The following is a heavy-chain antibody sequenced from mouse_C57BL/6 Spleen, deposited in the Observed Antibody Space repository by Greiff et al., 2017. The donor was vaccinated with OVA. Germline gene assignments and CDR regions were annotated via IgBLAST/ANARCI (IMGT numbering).Heavy chain of an antibody. CDR1: GFTFSSYG. CDR3: ARHWAY. Sequence: EVQGVESGGDLVKPGGSLKLSCAASGFTFSSYGMSWVRQTPDKRLEWVATISSGGSYTYYPDSAKGRFTISRDNAKNTLYLQMSSLKSEDTAMYYCARHWAYWGQGTLVTVSA. V-gene: IGHV5-6*01. J-gene: IGHJ3*01. CDR2: ISSGGSYT.